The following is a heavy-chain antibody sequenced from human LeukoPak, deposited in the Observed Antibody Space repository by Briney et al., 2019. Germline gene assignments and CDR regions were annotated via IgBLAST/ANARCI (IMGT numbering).Heavy chain of an antibody. V-gene: IGHV3-23*01. CDR3: AKEGGYDYVWGSLRSTPFFFDY. CDR2: ISSTIDRT. Sequence: GGSLRLSCAASGFTFSDYAMSWVRQAPGKGLEWVSTISSTIDRTYYADSVKGRFTISRDNSKNTLYLQMSSLRAEDTAVYYCAKEGGYDYVWGSLRSTPFFFDYWGQGTLVTVSS. D-gene: IGHD3-16*02. CDR1: GFTFSDYA. J-gene: IGHJ4*02.